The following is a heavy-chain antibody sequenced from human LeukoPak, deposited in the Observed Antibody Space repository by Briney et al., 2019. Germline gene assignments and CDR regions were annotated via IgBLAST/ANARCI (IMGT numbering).Heavy chain of an antibody. D-gene: IGHD3-10*01. CDR3: ARDNYGSDY. V-gene: IGHV3-30-3*01. CDR1: GFTFSNYA. J-gene: IGHJ4*02. CDR2: ISYDGSNK. Sequence: PGISLRLSCAASGFTFSNYAMHWVRQAPGKGLEWVAVISYDGSNKYYADSVKGRFTISRDNSKNTLYLQVNSLRAEDTAVYYCARDNYGSDYWGQGTLVTVSS.